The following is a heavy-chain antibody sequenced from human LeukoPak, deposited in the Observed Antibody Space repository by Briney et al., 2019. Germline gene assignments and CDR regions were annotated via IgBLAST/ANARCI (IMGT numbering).Heavy chain of an antibody. V-gene: IGHV3-21*01. CDR2: ISSSSSYI. J-gene: IGHJ4*02. CDR1: GFTVSSNY. Sequence: GGSLRLSCAASGFTVSSNYMSWVRQAPGKGLEWVSSISSSSSYIYYADSVKGRFTISRDNAKNSLYLQMNSLRAEDTAVYYCARVLRWYDYWGQGTLVTVS. D-gene: IGHD4-23*01. CDR3: ARVLRWYDY.